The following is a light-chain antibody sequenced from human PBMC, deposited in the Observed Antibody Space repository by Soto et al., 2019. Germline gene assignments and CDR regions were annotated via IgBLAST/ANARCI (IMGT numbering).Light chain of an antibody. CDR2: AAS. J-gene: IGKJ1*01. Sequence: EIVLTQSPGTVSMSPGERVTLSCRASQTVTRSSLAWFQQKAGQAPRLLIYAASSRASGIPDRFSGGGSGTDFTLTISRLEPEDFAVYYCQQYGTSPWTFGQGTRVAVK. CDR1: QTVTRSS. CDR3: QQYGTSPWT. V-gene: IGKV3-20*01.